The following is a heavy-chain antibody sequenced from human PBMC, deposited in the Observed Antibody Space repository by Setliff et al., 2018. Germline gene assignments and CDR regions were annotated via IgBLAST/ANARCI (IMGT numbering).Heavy chain of an antibody. D-gene: IGHD3-3*01. J-gene: IGHJ4*02. CDR3: ARVPNFWSGYLDY. Sequence: LSLTCAVYGGSFSGYYWSWIRQPPGKGLEWIGEINHSGSTNHNPSLKSRVTISVDTSKNQFSLKLSSVTAADTAVYYCARVPNFWSGYLDYWGQGTLVTVSS. V-gene: IGHV4-34*01. CDR1: GGSFSGYY. CDR2: INHSGST.